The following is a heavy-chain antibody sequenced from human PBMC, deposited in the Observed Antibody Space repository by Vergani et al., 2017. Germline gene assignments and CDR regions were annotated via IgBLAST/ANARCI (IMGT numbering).Heavy chain of an antibody. D-gene: IGHD3-16*02. V-gene: IGHV1-46*01. CDR1: GYTFTSYY. CDR3: ARVVHYDYVWGSYRYTGPFDY. J-gene: IGHJ4*02. Sequence: QVQLVQSGAEVKKPGASVKVSCKASGYTFTSYYMHWVRQAPGQGLEWMGIINPSGGSTSYAQKFQGRVTITRDTSASTAYMELSSLRSEDTAVYYCARVVHYDYVWGSYRYTGPFDYWGQGTLVTVSS. CDR2: INPSGGST.